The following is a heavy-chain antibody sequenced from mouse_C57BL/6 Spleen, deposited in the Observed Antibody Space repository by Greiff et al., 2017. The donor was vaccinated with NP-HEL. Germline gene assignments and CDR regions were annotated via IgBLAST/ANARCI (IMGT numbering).Heavy chain of an antibody. CDR1: GYTFTDYS. Sequence: EVQLQQSGPELVKPGASVKMSCKASGYTFTDYSMHWVKQSHGKSLEWIGYINPNNGGTSYNQKFKGKATLTVNKSSSTAYMELRSLTSEDSAVYYCARYYGSSHWYFDVWGTGTTVTVSS. CDR3: ARYYGSSHWYFDV. CDR2: INPNNGGT. J-gene: IGHJ1*03. D-gene: IGHD1-1*01. V-gene: IGHV1-22*01.